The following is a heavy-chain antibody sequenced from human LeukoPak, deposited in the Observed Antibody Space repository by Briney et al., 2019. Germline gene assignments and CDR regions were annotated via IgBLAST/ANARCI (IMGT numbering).Heavy chain of an antibody. J-gene: IGHJ4*02. CDR1: GFTFSDYG. CDR3: ARPIDNGSGSYYFDY. V-gene: IGHV3-33*01. Sequence: GGSLRLSCAASGFTFSDYGIHWVRQAPGKGLEWTASIWNDGSHPYYADSVNGRITISRDNSKNTLSLQMNTLRPEDTAVYYCARPIDNGSGSYYFDYWGQGTLVTVSS. D-gene: IGHD3-10*01. CDR2: IWNDGSHP.